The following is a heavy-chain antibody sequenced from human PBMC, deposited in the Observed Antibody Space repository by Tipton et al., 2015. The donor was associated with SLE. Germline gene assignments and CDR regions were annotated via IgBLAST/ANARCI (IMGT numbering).Heavy chain of an antibody. CDR1: GGSISSGSFY. V-gene: IGHV4-39*02. CDR2: FYHRGTT. D-gene: IGHD2/OR15-2a*01. Sequence: TLSLTCTVSGGSISSGSFYWGWIRQSPGKGLEWIGNFYHRGTTYYNPSLKSRVTISADTSKNHLSLKLTSVTAADTAVYFCARSSSVRTLLWPTFAYWGQGTLVTVSS. CDR3: ARSSSVRTLLWPTFAY. J-gene: IGHJ4*02.